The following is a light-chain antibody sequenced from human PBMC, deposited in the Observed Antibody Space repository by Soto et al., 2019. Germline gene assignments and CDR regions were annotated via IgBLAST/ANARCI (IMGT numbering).Light chain of an antibody. Sequence: EIVLTQSPGTLSLSPGERATLSCRASQTVTSDYLAWYQQKPGQAPRLLIYGASDRATGIPDRFSASGSGTDFTLTISRLEPQDFAMYYCQRYDSLRTFGQGTKVEF. CDR3: QRYDSLRT. J-gene: IGKJ1*01. V-gene: IGKV3-20*01. CDR2: GAS. CDR1: QTVTSDY.